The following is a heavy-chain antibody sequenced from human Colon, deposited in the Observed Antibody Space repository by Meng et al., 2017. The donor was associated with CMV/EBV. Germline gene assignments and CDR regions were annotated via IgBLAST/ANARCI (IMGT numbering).Heavy chain of an antibody. J-gene: IGHJ4*02. CDR3: ARQESGVPFF. V-gene: IGHV1-46*01. CDR2: IHPSDGSA. Sequence: ASVKVSCKASGYTFTGYYMHWVRQAPGQGLEWMGIIHPSDGSAFYAQKFQGRLSMTSDTSTATSFMGLSSLKSDDTAVYYCARQESGVPFFWGQGTLVTVSS. CDR1: GYTFTGYY. D-gene: IGHD2-15*01.